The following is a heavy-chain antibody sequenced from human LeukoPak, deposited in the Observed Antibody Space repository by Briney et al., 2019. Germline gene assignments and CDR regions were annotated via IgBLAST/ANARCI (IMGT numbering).Heavy chain of an antibody. CDR2: INILSNYI. CDR3: ARDSHSSSWYSEFDY. V-gene: IGHV3-21*01. J-gene: IGHJ4*02. Sequence: GGSLRLSCAASGFTFSSHSMNWVRQAPGKGLEWVSSINILSNYIYYADSVKGRFTISRDNAKNPLYLQMNSLRAEDTAVYYCARDSHSSSWYSEFDYWGQGTLVTVSS. D-gene: IGHD6-13*01. CDR1: GFTFSSHS.